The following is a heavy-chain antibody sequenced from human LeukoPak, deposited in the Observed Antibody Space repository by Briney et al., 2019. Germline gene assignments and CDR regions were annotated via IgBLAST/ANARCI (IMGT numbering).Heavy chain of an antibody. J-gene: IGHJ3*02. CDR2: IYYSGST. V-gene: IGHV4-39*01. D-gene: IGHD2-8*01. CDR3: ARGFVYCTNGVCHRRRPYAFDI. CDR1: GGSISSSSYY. Sequence: PSETLSLTCTVSGGSISSSSYYWGWIRQPPGKGLEWIGSIYYSGSTYYNPSLKSRVTISVDTPKNQFSLKLSSVTAADTAVYYCARGFVYCTNGVCHRRRPYAFDIWGQGTMVTVSS.